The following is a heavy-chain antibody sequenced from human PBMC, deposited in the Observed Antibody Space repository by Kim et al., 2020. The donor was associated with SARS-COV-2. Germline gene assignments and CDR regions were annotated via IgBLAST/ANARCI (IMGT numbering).Heavy chain of an antibody. Sequence: GGSLRLSCAASGFTFSSYAMHWVRQAPGKGLEWVAVISYDGSNKYYADSVKGRFTISRDNSKNTLYLQMNSLRAEDTAVYYCARGYYDFWSGSTPFDYWGQGTLVTVSS. D-gene: IGHD3-3*01. CDR2: ISYDGSNK. CDR3: ARGYYDFWSGSTPFDY. J-gene: IGHJ4*02. V-gene: IGHV3-30*04. CDR1: GFTFSSYA.